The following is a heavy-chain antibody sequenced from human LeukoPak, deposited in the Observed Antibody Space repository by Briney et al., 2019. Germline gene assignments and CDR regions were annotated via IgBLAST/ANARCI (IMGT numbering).Heavy chain of an antibody. CDR2: ISYDGSNK. J-gene: IGHJ4*02. Sequence: PGGSLRLSCAASGFTFSSYGMHWVRQAPGKGLEWVAVISYDGSNKYYADSVKGRFTISRDNSKNTLYLQMNSLRAEDTAVYYCAKDSVGATDYWGQGTLVTVSS. CDR3: AKDSVGATDY. V-gene: IGHV3-30*18. CDR1: GFTFSSYG. D-gene: IGHD1-26*01.